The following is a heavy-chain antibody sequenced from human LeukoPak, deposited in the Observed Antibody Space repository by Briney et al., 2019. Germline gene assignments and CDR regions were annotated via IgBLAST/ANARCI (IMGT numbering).Heavy chain of an antibody. D-gene: IGHD3-22*01. CDR1: GFTFSDNW. Sequence: GGSLRLSCAASGFTFSDNWISWVRQAPGKGLEWVANINQDGSEKHYVDSLRGRFTISRDNAKNSLYLQMNSLRAEDTAVYVCARDLYYFDRSGYYASDLWGQGTLVTVSS. J-gene: IGHJ5*02. V-gene: IGHV3-7*01. CDR3: ARDLYYFDRSGYYASDL. CDR2: INQDGSEK.